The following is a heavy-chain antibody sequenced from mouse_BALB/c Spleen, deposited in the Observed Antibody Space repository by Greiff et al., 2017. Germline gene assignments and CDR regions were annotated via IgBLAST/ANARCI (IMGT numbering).Heavy chain of an antibody. V-gene: IGHV1S126*01. CDR1: GYSFTSYW. J-gene: IGHJ3*01. CDR3: AREGYGNSWFAY. Sequence: QVQLKESGPQLVRPGASVKISCKASGYSFTSYWMHWVKQRPGQGLEWIGMIDPSDSETRLNQKFKDKATLTVDKSSSTAYMQLSSPTSEVSAVYYCAREGYGNSWFAYWGQGTLVTVSA. CDR2: IDPSDSET. D-gene: IGHD2-10*02.